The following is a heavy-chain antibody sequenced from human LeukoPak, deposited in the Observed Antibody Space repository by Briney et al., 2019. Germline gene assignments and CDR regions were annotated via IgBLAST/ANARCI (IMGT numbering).Heavy chain of an antibody. CDR1: GCTFSSYA. CDR3: ARAGSVSSGYCFTNLDY. J-gene: IGHJ4*02. Sequence: SVKVSCKASGCTFSSYAISWVRQAPGKGLEWVGGIIPIFGTANYANKLQGRVTITRDESTTTAYMELSSLISEDTAVYYWARAGSVSSGYCFTNLDYWGQGTLVIVSS. V-gene: IGHV1-69*05. D-gene: IGHD3-22*01. CDR2: IIPIFGTA.